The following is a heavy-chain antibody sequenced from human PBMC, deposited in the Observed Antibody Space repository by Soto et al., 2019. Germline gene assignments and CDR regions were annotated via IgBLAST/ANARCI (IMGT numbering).Heavy chain of an antibody. D-gene: IGHD2-15*01. CDR2: MNPNSGDT. Sequence: QVQLVQSGAEVKKPGASVKVSCKASEYTFTSYDINWVRQATGQGLEWMGWMNPNSGDTGYAQRFQGRVTMTRNTSISTASMELGSLRVAVAAVYYWAKKAAWWKYFDLWSRGTLVTVSS. V-gene: IGHV1-8*01. J-gene: IGHJ2*01. CDR1: EYTFTSYD. CDR3: AKKAAWWKYFDL.